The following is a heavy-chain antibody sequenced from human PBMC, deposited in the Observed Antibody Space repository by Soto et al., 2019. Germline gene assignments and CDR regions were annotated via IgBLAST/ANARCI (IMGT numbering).Heavy chain of an antibody. D-gene: IGHD3-10*01. Sequence: ASVKVSCKTSGYTFSSIGISWVRQAPGQGLEWMGWISPHKGDTYYAQRLQGRVTMTTDTSTSTAYMELRSLRSDDTAVYFCARDLDASGSYFTNYWGQGTLVTVSS. CDR3: ARDLDASGSYFTNY. J-gene: IGHJ4*02. CDR1: GYTFSSIG. V-gene: IGHV1-18*01. CDR2: ISPHKGDT.